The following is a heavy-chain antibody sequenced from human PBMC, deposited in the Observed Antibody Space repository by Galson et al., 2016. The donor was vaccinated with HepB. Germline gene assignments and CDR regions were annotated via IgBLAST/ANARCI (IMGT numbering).Heavy chain of an antibody. J-gene: IGHJ4*02. CDR2: ITHSGSI. CDR3: ATLERRSSAQYYFDY. D-gene: IGHD2-2*01. V-gene: IGHV4-34*01. Sequence: SETLSLTCVVYGASLNNYYWSWVRQPPGKGLEWVGEITHSGSINYNPSLKRRVTISVDTSNNQFSLKMSSVAAADTAVYYCATLERRSSAQYYFDYWGQGTLVTVSS. CDR1: GASLNNYY.